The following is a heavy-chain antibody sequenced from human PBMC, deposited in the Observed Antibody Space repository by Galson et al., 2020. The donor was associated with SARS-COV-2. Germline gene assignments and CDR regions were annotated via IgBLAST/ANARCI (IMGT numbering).Heavy chain of an antibody. Sequence: SDTLSLTCTVSDGSISSGGYYWSWIRQHPGKGLEWFGYIYYSGSTYYNPSLKSRVTISVDTSKNQFSLKLSSVPAADTAVYYCARANGEGTMIVVVTHVEYWGQGTLETVSP. CDR3: ARANGEGTMIVVVTHVEY. CDR1: DGSISSGGYY. V-gene: IGHV4-31*03. D-gene: IGHD3-22*01. J-gene: IGHJ4*02. CDR2: IYYSGST.